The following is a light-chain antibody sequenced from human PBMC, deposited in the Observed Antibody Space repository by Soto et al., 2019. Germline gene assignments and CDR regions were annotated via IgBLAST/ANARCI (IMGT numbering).Light chain of an antibody. CDR1: QSVSSY. V-gene: IGKV3-11*01. Sequence: EIVLTQSPATLSLSPGERATLSCRASQSVSSYLAWYQQKPGQAPRLLIYDASNRATGIPARFSGSGSGTDXTLTISSLXPXDFXXXYCQXRSXXXGGGTKVEIK. J-gene: IGKJ4*01. CDR3: QXRSXX. CDR2: DAS.